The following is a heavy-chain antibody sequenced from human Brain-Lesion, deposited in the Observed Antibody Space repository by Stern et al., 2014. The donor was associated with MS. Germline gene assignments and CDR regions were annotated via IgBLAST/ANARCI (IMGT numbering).Heavy chain of an antibody. CDR2: LFNSGST. CDR1: GGSISSGGYY. CDR3: ARGRVVPGFQYYATDV. D-gene: IGHD2-2*01. V-gene: IGHV4-61*02. J-gene: IGHJ6*02. Sequence: QVQLQESGPGLVKPSQTLSLSCTVSGGSISSGGYYWSWIRQPAGKGLEWIGRLFNSGSTSYNPSLQSRVTISKDTSKTRFSLRLNSMTAADTAVYYCARGRVVPGFQYYATDVWGQGTTVIVSS.